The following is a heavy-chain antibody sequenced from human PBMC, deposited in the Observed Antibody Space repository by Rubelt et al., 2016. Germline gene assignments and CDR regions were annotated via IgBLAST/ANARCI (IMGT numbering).Heavy chain of an antibody. CDR2: IGAYNGNT. Sequence: QVQLVQSGAEVKKPGASVKVSCKASGYTFTSYGISWVRQAPGQGLEWMGWIGAYNGNTNYAQKLRGRATMTTDTSTRTAYRELRSLRSDDTAVYYCAGDRAWLVPGLDAFDIWGQGTMVTVSS. CDR3: AGDRAWLVPGLDAFDI. CDR1: GYTFTSYG. D-gene: IGHD6-19*01. J-gene: IGHJ3*02. V-gene: IGHV1-18*01.